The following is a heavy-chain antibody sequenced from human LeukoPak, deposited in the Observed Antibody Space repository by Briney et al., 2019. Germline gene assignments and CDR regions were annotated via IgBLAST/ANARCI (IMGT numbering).Heavy chain of an antibody. CDR1: GYSLTELA. D-gene: IGHD3-22*01. CDR3: ATFQAYANSGHRRPYFDY. J-gene: IGHJ4*02. Sequence: ASVKVSCKISGYSLTELAIHWVRQAPGKGLEWMGGSDPEDVKTSFAEKFQGRVTFTEDTSTDTAFMELSRLRSDDTAVYYCATFQAYANSGHRRPYFDYWGQGTLVTVSS. CDR2: SDPEDVKT. V-gene: IGHV1-24*01.